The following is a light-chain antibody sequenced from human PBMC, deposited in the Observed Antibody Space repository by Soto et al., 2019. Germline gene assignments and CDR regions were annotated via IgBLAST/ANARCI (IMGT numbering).Light chain of an antibody. J-gene: IGKJ5*01. CDR3: QQHGSWPST. CDR2: GAS. V-gene: IGKV3-20*01. CDR1: QTVSHNY. Sequence: SQKAETLRWLPPDRATLSCRVSQTVSHNYLAWYQQKPGQTPRLLIYGASNRATGIPDRFSGSGSGTDFTLTISRLEPEDFAVYYCQQHGSWPSTFGQGTRLDIK.